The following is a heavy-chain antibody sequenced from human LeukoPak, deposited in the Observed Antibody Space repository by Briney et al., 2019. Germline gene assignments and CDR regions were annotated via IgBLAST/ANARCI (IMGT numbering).Heavy chain of an antibody. Sequence: ASVKVSCKASGGTFSSYAISWVRQATGQGLEWMGWMNPNSGNTGYAQKFQGRVTMTRNTSISTAYMELSSLRSEDTAVYYCARMKARPAPFYYYYMDVWGKGTTVTVSS. CDR1: GGTFSSYA. CDR2: MNPNSGNT. D-gene: IGHD6-6*01. V-gene: IGHV1-8*02. CDR3: ARMKARPAPFYYYYMDV. J-gene: IGHJ6*03.